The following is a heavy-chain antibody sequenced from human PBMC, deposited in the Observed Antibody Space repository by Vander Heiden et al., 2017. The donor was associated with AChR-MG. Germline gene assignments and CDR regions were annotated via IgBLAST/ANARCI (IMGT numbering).Heavy chain of an antibody. Sequence: VQLLQSVGVLVPPGASLRLPRAASGFWFSNYAITCVRQAPATGPEWFSVITGSGAGTYYADSVKGRFTISRDNSKNTLYLVMNSLRAEETAIYYCAKDPNGDYLGAFEMWGQGTMVTVSS. CDR3: AKDPNGDYLGAFEM. V-gene: IGHV3-23*01. J-gene: IGHJ3*02. D-gene: IGHD4-17*01. CDR2: ITGSGAGT. CDR1: GFWFSNYA.